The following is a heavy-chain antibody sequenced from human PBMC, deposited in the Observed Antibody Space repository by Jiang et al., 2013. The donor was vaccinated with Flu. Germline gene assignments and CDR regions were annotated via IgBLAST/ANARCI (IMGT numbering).Heavy chain of an antibody. V-gene: IGHV1-69*04. CDR2: FIPILDIT. D-gene: IGHD2-21*02. CDR1: GGSFSSYT. J-gene: IGHJ4*02. CDR3: ARDRGDPYCGGDCPLFDS. Sequence: GAEVKKPGSSVKVSCTASGGSFSSYTFSWVRQAPGQGLEWMGKFIPILDITNYAQKFQGRVTITADRSTTTAYMELRSLRSEDTAVYYCARDRGDPYCGGDCPLFDSWGQGTLVTVSS.